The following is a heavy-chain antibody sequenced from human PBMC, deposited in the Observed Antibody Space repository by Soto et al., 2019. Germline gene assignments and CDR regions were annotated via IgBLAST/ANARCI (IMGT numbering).Heavy chain of an antibody. CDR1: GGTFSSYA. Sequence: GASVKVSCKASGGTFSSYAISWVRQAPGQGLEWMGGIIPIFGTANYAQKFQGRVTITADESTSTAYMELSSLRSEDTAVYYCARDRWARGYSYGPFDYWAQGTLVTVSS. CDR2: IIPIFGTA. V-gene: IGHV1-69*13. J-gene: IGHJ4*02. D-gene: IGHD5-18*01. CDR3: ARDRWARGYSYGPFDY.